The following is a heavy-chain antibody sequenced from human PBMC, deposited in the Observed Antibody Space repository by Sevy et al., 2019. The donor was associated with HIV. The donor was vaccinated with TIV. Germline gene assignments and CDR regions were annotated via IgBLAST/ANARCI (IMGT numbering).Heavy chain of an antibody. V-gene: IGHV3-7*01. CDR1: GSTFSSYA. CDR2: INQHGSDK. CDR3: ASDYS. J-gene: IGHJ4*02. Sequence: GGSLRLSCAASGSTFSSYAMSWVRQAPGKGLEWVATINQHGSDKYYVDSVKGRFTISRDNAKNSVYLQMSSLRVEDTAMYYCASDYSWGQGTLVTVSS.